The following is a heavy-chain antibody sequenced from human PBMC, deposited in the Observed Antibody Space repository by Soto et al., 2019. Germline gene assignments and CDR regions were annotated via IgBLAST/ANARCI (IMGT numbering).Heavy chain of an antibody. J-gene: IGHJ3*02. Sequence: GGSLRLSCTASGFTFGDYAMSLFRQSPGKGLEWVGFIRIKAYGGTTEYAESVKGRFTISRDDSKSIAYLQMNSLKTEEKDVYYCNRVSETYYYDSSGCIGAFDIWGQGKMVTVSS. CDR2: IRIKAYGGTT. D-gene: IGHD3-22*01. V-gene: IGHV3-49*03. CDR3: NRVSETYYYDSSGCIGAFDI. CDR1: GFTFGDYA.